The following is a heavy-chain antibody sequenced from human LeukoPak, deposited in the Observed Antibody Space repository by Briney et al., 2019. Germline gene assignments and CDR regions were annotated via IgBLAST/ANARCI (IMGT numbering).Heavy chain of an antibody. V-gene: IGHV3-7*03. CDR1: GFTFRNYW. CDR2: INEDGNTK. CDR3: VSFYETY. Sequence: GGSLRLSCAASGFTFRNYWMSWVRQAPRKGLEWVAIINEDGNTKYYVDSLKGRFTISRDNAKNSLYLQMSSLRAEDTAVYYCVSFYETYWGRGTLVTVSS. D-gene: IGHD2/OR15-2a*01. J-gene: IGHJ4*02.